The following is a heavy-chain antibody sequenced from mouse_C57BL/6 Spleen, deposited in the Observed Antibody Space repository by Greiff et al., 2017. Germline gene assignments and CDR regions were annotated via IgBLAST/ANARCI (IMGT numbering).Heavy chain of an antibody. CDR2: IRSKSNNYAT. J-gene: IGHJ4*01. D-gene: IGHD6-5*01. V-gene: IGHV10-1*01. CDR3: VRHSLLYAMDY. Sequence: GGGLVQPKGSLKLSCAASGFSFNTYAMNWVRQAPGKGLEWVARIRSKSNNYATYYAYSVKDRFTISRDDSESMLYLQMNNLKTEDTAMYYCVRHSLLYAMDYWGQGTSVTVSS. CDR1: GFSFNTYA.